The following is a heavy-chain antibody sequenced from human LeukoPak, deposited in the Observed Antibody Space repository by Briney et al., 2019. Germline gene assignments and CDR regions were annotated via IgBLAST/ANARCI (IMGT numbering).Heavy chain of an antibody. CDR2: MQFDGSVE. D-gene: IGHD3-22*01. J-gene: IGHJ4*02. V-gene: IGHV3-30*02. Sequence: GGSLRLSCAVSGFTLSSYAMHWVRHAPGEGLGCVIFMQFDGSVEFYADSVKGRFTMSRDNSKNTAFLRMSGLRTEDTAVYFCAQDIPIEQVPGLGPGSWGRGTLVTVSS. CDR3: AQDIPIEQVPGLGPGS. CDR1: GFTLSSYA.